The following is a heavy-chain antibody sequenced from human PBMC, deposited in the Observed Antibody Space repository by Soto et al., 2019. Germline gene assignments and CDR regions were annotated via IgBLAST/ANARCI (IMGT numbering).Heavy chain of an antibody. J-gene: IGHJ3*01. V-gene: IGHV3-53*01. CDR1: GFTFSSND. Sequence: EVQLVESGGGLIQPGGSLRLSCEASGFTFSSNDMNWVRQAPGKGLEWVSLIWTSGSTAYADSVKGRFTISRDNSKSALYLHMISLRAEDTAVYYCATRPLLRGAPWGQGTMVTVSS. CDR3: ATRPLLRGAP. D-gene: IGHD3-22*01. CDR2: IWTSGST.